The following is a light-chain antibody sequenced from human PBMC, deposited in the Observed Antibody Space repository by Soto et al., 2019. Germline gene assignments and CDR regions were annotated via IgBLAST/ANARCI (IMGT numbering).Light chain of an antibody. J-gene: IGLJ1*01. V-gene: IGLV2-14*01. Sequence: QSALTQPASVSGSPGQSITISCTGTSSDVGLYNYVSWYQQYPGKAPKLMIFEVSNRPSGVSNRFSGSKSGNTASLTISGLQAEDEADYYSISYTTSSTSYVFGTGTKLTV. CDR1: SSDVGLYNY. CDR3: ISYTTSSTSYV. CDR2: EVS.